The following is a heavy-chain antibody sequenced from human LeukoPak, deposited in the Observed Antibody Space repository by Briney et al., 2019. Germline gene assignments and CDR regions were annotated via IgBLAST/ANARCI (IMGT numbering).Heavy chain of an antibody. D-gene: IGHD5-18*01. CDR1: GFTFSSYA. CDR2: ITASGGNT. J-gene: IGHJ4*02. Sequence: PGGSLRLSCAASGFTFSSYAMGWVRQAQGKGLEWVSAITASGGNTYYADSVKGRFTISRDNSKNTLYLQVNSLRAEDTAVYYCAKGNGYSYGRYYFDYWGQGTLVTVSS. V-gene: IGHV3-23*01. CDR3: AKGNGYSYGRYYFDY.